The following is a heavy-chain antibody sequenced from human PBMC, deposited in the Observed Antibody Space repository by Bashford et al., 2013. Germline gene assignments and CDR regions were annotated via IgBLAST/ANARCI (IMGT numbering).Heavy chain of an antibody. CDR3: ARLAYCGGDCSDNWFDP. V-gene: IGHV1-69*13. CDR1: GGTFSTYV. Sequence: SVKVSCKASGGTFSTYVINWVRQAPGQGLEWMGGIIPVLGTTHYAQKFQDRVTFTADESTSTVYMHLSSLRSDDTAVYFCARLAYCGGDCSDNWFDPWGQGTLVTVSS. D-gene: IGHD2-21*02. J-gene: IGHJ5*02. CDR2: IIPVLGTT.